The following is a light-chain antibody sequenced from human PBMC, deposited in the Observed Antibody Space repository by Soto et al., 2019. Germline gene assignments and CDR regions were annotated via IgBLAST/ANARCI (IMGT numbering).Light chain of an antibody. J-gene: IGKJ5*01. CDR1: QSVSTSY. Sequence: IVLTQSPGTLSFSPGERATLSFRASQSVSTSYFAWYQQKPGQAPRPLIYGTSTRATGIPDRFSGSGSGTDFTLTISRLEPEDFAVYFCQQYSSSPPITFGQGTRLEIK. CDR2: GTS. V-gene: IGKV3-20*01. CDR3: QQYSSSPPIT.